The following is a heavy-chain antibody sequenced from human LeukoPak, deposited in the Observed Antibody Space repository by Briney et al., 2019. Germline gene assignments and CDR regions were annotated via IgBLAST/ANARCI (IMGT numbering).Heavy chain of an antibody. CDR3: ARGSTMVRGVIITTPHFDY. D-gene: IGHD3-10*01. J-gene: IGHJ4*02. V-gene: IGHV4-30-2*01. Sequence: SQTLSLTCAVSGGSISSGGYSWSWIRQPPGKGLEWIGYIYHSGSTYHNPSLKSRVTISVDRSKNQFSLKLSSVTAADTAVYYCARGSTMVRGVIITTPHFDYWGQGTLVTVSS. CDR1: GGSISSGGYS. CDR2: IYHSGST.